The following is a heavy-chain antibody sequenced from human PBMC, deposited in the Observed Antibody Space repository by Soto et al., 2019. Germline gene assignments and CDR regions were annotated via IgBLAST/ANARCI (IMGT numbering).Heavy chain of an antibody. Sequence: EVQLVESGGGLVKPGGSLRLSCAASGFTFSSYSMNWVRQAPGKGLEWVSFISSSSSYIYYADSVKGRFTISRGNAKNSLYLQMNSLRAEDTAVYYCAREVGYSSGRSDYWGQGTLVTVSS. CDR3: AREVGYSSGRSDY. V-gene: IGHV3-21*01. CDR1: GFTFSSYS. D-gene: IGHD6-19*01. CDR2: ISSSSSYI. J-gene: IGHJ4*02.